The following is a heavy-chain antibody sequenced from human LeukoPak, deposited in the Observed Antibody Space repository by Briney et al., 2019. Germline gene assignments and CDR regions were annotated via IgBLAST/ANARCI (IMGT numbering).Heavy chain of an antibody. CDR2: IYPGDSDT. CDR3: ARTVAAARPDSWFDP. CDR1: GYSFTSYW. D-gene: IGHD6-6*01. Sequence: GKSLKISCKGSGYSFTSYWIGWVRQMPGKGREWMGIIYPGDSDTRYSPSFQGQVTISADKSISTAYLQWSSLKASDTAMYYCARTVAAARPDSWFDPWGQGTLVTVSS. J-gene: IGHJ5*02. V-gene: IGHV5-51*01.